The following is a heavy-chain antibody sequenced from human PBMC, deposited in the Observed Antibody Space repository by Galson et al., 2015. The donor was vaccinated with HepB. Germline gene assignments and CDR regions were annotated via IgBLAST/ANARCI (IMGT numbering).Heavy chain of an antibody. CDR2: IRYDGSNK. D-gene: IGHD3-9*01. J-gene: IGHJ4*02. Sequence: SLRLSCAAPGFTFSSYGMHWVRQAPGKGLEWVAFIRYDGSNKYYADSVKGRFTISRDNSKNTLYLQMNSLRAEDTAVYYCAKLTYYDILTGYYRDYWGQGTLVTVSS. V-gene: IGHV3-30*02. CDR1: GFTFSSYG. CDR3: AKLTYYDILTGYYRDY.